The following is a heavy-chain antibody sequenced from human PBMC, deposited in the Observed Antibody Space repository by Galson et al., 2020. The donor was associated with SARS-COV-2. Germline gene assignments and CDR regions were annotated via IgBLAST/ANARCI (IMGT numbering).Heavy chain of an antibody. Sequence: SETLSLTCTVSGGSISSGDYYWSWIRQPPGKGLEWIGYISSSGSTYYNPSLKSRVTISVDTSKNQFSLKLSSVTAADTAVYYCARVDTMIVVVITTVGAFDIWGQGTMVTVSS. CDR1: GGSISSGDYY. CDR3: ARVDTMIVVVITTVGAFDI. J-gene: IGHJ3*02. D-gene: IGHD3-22*01. CDR2: ISSSGST. V-gene: IGHV4-30-4*01.